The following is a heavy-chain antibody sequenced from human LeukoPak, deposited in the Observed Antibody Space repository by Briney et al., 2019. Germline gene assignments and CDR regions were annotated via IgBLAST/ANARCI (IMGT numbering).Heavy chain of an antibody. V-gene: IGHV3-23*01. CDR2: ISDSGDYT. D-gene: IGHD2-8*01. CDR1: GFTFSSYA. J-gene: IGHJ4*02. Sequence: AGSLSLSCAGSGFTFSSYAMSWHRQAQGQGLEWVSVISDSGDYTSYADSVRGRFTTSRDTSRNTLHLQMISLRPEDTAVYYCAKDTSIGKYCTNGVCSPFDYWGQGTLVTVSS. CDR3: AKDTSIGKYCTNGVCSPFDY.